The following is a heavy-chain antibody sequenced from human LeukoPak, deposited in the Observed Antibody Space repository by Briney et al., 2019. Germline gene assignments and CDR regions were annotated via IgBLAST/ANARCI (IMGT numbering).Heavy chain of an antibody. Sequence: PSETLSLTCAVYGGSFSGYYWSWIRQPPGKGLEWIGEINHSGSTNYNPSLKSRVTISVDTSKNQFSLKLSSVTAADTAVYYCARCGGNSHARYWGQGTLVSVSS. CDR2: INHSGST. J-gene: IGHJ4*02. CDR1: GGSFSGYY. V-gene: IGHV4-34*01. D-gene: IGHD4-23*01. CDR3: ARCGGNSHARY.